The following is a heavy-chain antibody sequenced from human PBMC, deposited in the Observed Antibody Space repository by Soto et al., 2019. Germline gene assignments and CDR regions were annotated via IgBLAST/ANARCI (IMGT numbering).Heavy chain of an antibody. Sequence: QVQLVRSGAEVKKPGASVKVSCKASGYTFTSYDINWVRQATGQVLEWMGWMNPNSVNTGYAQKFQGRVTMTRNTSISTAYMELSSLRSEDTAVYYCARGVAARPGGYYYYGMDVWGQGTTVTVSS. CDR1: GYTFTSYD. D-gene: IGHD6-6*01. CDR2: MNPNSVNT. V-gene: IGHV1-8*01. CDR3: ARGVAARPGGYYYYGMDV. J-gene: IGHJ6*02.